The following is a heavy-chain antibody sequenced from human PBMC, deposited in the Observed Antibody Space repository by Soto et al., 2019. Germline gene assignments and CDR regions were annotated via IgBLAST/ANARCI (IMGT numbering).Heavy chain of an antibody. D-gene: IGHD6-13*01. V-gene: IGHV3-23*01. CDR1: GFTSAYHA. CDR2: ISSNGENT. Sequence: PVGSLRLSCAASGFTSAYHAMNWVRQAPGKGLEWVSTISSNGENTHYADSVKGRFIISSDNSSNTVDLQMNSLRVEDTAVYYCVYWVSAHFDSWGQGTLVTVSS. J-gene: IGHJ4*02. CDR3: VYWVSAHFDS.